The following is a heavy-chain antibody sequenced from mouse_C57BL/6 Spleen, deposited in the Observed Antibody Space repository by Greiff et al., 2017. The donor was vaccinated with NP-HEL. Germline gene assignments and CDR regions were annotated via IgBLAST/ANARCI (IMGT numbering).Heavy chain of an antibody. CDR2: IRSKSNNYAT. CDR3: VRQGGSYWYFDV. J-gene: IGHJ1*03. D-gene: IGHD1-1*01. V-gene: IGHV10-1*01. Sequence: EVMLVESGGGLVQPKGSLKLSCAASGFSFNTYAMNWVRQAPGKGLEWVARIRSKSNNYATYYADSVKDRFTISRDDSESMLYLQMNNLKTEDTAMYYCVRQGGSYWYFDVWGTGTTVTVSS. CDR1: GFSFNTYA.